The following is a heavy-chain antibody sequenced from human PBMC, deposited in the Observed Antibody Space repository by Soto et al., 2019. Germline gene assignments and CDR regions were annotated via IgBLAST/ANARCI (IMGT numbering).Heavy chain of an antibody. CDR3: AKSRYSDSSGDFYDY. V-gene: IGHV3-23*01. D-gene: IGHD3-22*01. CDR1: SFTFNNST. Sequence: RCLRFPCPASSFTFNNSTMSWVRQAPGKGLEWVSGIGGSGRTTYYADSVKGRFTISRDNSNNTLFLQMNSLRDEDTAVSYCAKSRYSDSSGDFYDYWGKGTLVTVSS. J-gene: IGHJ4*02. CDR2: IGGSGRTT.